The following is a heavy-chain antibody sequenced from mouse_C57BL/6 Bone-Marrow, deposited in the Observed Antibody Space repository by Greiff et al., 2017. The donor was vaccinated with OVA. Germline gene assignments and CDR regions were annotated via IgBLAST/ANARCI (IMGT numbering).Heavy chain of an antibody. CDR2: INYDGSST. J-gene: IGHJ2*01. CDR1: GFTFSDYY. Sequence: EVKLMESEGGLVQPGSSTKLSCTASGFTFSDYYMAWVRQVPEKGLEWVANINYDGSSTYYLDSLKSRFIISRDNAKNILYLQMSSLKSEDTATYYCARDRPYYGSSSYFDYWGQGTTLTVSS. CDR3: ARDRPYYGSSSYFDY. V-gene: IGHV5-16*01. D-gene: IGHD1-1*01.